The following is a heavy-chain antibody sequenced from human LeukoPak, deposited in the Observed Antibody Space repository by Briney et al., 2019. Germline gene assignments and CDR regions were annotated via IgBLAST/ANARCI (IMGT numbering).Heavy chain of an antibody. CDR1: GYTFTGYY. J-gene: IGHJ5*02. Sequence: ASVKVSCKASGYTFTGYYMHWVRQAPGQGLEWMGWINTNTGNPTYAQGFTGRFVFSLDTSVSTAYLQISSLKAEDTAVYYCARGRIAAARYWFDPWGQGTLVTVSS. CDR2: INTNTGNP. CDR3: ARGRIAAARYWFDP. D-gene: IGHD6-13*01. V-gene: IGHV7-4-1*02.